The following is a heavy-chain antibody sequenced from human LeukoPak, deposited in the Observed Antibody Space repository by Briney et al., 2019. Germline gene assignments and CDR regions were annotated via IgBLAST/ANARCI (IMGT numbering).Heavy chain of an antibody. CDR2: INAGNGNT. V-gene: IGHV1-3*01. Sequence: VASVKVSCKASGYTFTSYAMHWVRQAPGQGLEWMGWINAGNGNTKYSQTLQGRVTITRDTSAGTAYMELSSLRSEETAVYYCATSPGAAGEDYFDYWGQGTLVTVSS. D-gene: IGHD2-15*01. CDR3: ATSPGAAGEDYFDY. J-gene: IGHJ4*02. CDR1: GYTFTSYA.